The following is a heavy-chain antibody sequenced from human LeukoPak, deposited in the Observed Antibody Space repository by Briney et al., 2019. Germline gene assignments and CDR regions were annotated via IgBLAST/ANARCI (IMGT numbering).Heavy chain of an antibody. J-gene: IGHJ4*02. CDR1: GGSISSYY. CDR3: ARDQGSYPYCFDS. CDR2: IYTSGST. D-gene: IGHD1-26*01. Sequence: SETLSLTCTVSGGSISSYYWSWIRQPAGKGLEWIGRIYTSGSTSYNPSLKSRVTMSVDTSKNQFSLQLSSVTAADTAVYYCARDQGSYPYCFDSWGQGTLVTVSS. V-gene: IGHV4-4*07.